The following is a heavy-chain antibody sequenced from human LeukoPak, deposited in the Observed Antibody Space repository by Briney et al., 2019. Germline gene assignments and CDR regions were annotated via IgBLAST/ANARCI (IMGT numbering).Heavy chain of an antibody. CDR3: GRDRHWNQGNFDY. Sequence: GASVKVSCTASGYTFTGYYMHWVRQPPGQGLEWMGRINPNNGGTNSAQKFQGRVAMTRDTSIGTAYMELNRLTYDDTAVYYCGRDRHWNQGNFDYWGQGTLVTVSS. V-gene: IGHV1-2*02. J-gene: IGHJ4*02. CDR2: INPNNGGT. CDR1: GYTFTGYY. D-gene: IGHD1-1*01.